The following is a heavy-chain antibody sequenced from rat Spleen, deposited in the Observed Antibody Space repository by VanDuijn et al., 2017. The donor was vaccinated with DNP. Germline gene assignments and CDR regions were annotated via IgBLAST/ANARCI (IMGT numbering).Heavy chain of an antibody. CDR2: ISYDSRDT. V-gene: IGHV5-7*01. J-gene: IGHJ2*01. CDR1: GFIFRDHN. CDR3: ASRPPPTRGPFDY. Sequence: EVQLVESGGGLVQPGRSLKLSCAASGFIFRDHNMAWVRQAPKKGLEWVATISYDSRDTYYRDSVKGRFTISRDNAKSTLFLQMDSLRSEDTATYYCASRPPPTRGPFDYWGQGVTVTVSS. D-gene: IGHD1-4*01.